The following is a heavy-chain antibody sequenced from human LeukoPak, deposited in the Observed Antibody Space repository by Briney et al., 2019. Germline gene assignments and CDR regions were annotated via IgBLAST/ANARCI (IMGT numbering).Heavy chain of an antibody. CDR1: GGSISGYY. J-gene: IGHJ6*02. CDR2: IYYSGST. V-gene: IGHV4-59*01. D-gene: IGHD3-10*01. CDR3: ARISGSYYDYYYGMDV. Sequence: SETLSLTCTVSGGSISGYYWNWIRQPPGKGLEWIGYIYYSGSTNYNPSLKSRVTISVDTSKNQFSLKLSSVTAADTAVYYCARISGSYYDYYYGMDVWGQGTTVTVSS.